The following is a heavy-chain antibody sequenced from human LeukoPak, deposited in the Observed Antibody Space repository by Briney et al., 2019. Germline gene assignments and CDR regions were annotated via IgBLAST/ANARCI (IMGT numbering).Heavy chain of an antibody. J-gene: IGHJ4*02. CDR2: ISSNGGST. D-gene: IGHD1-26*01. V-gene: IGHV3-64*01. CDR3: ARLLGALDY. CDR1: GFTFSSSA. Sequence: GGSLRLSCAASGFTFSSSAMPWVRQAPGKGLEHVSAISSNGGSTYYANSVKGRFTISRDNSKNTLYLQMGSLRAEDMAVYYCARLLGALDYWGQGTLVTVSS.